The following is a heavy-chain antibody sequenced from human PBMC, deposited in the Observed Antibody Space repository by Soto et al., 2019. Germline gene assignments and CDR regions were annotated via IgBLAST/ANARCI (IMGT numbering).Heavy chain of an antibody. V-gene: IGHV3-23*01. CDR2: ISSPSSSDGST. D-gene: IGHD1-1*01. CDR3: AKDVVKTGTPYYFDY. CDR1: GFTFSNYA. Sequence: GGSLRLSCTASGFTFSNYAMSWVRQAPGKGLEWVSGISSPSSSDGSTYYADSVKGRFTISRDNSKNTLYLQMNSLRAEDTAIYYCAKDVVKTGTPYYFDYWGQGTLVTVSS. J-gene: IGHJ4*02.